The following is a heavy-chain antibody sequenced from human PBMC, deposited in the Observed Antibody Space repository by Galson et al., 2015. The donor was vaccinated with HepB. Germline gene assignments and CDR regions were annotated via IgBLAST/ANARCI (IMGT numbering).Heavy chain of an antibody. CDR3: ARDLSLDY. CDR1: GYTFTSHT. V-gene: IGHV1-18*04. D-gene: IGHD3-3*02. J-gene: IGHJ4*02. CDR2: ISAYNGNT. Sequence: SVKVSCKAFGYTFTSHTFSWVRQAPGQGLEWMGWISAYNGNTNSAQKFQDRVTMTTDTSASTAYMELRSLRSDDTAVYYCARDLSLDYWGQGTLVTVSS.